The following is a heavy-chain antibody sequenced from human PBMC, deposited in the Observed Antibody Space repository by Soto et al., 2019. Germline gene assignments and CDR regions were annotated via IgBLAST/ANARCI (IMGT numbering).Heavy chain of an antibody. Sequence: QVQLQESGPGLVTPSQTLSLTCTVSVGSISSGGYYWSWIRQHPGKGLEWIGYIYYSGRPYYNPSLKSRVTISVDTYKSQFALKLSSVTAADTAVYYCARDSATVTTSTFDYWGQGTLVTVSS. J-gene: IGHJ4*01. CDR2: IYYSGRP. CDR3: ARDSATVTTSTFDY. CDR1: VGSISSGGYY. V-gene: IGHV4-31*03. D-gene: IGHD4-17*01.